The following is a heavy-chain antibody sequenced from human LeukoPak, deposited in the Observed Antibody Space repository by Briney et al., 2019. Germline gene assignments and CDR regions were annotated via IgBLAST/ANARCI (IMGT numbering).Heavy chain of an antibody. Sequence: PGGSLRLSCAASGFSFKDYYFSWIRQAPGKGLEWGSFINVNGGAMYYADFVKGRFTISRGNAKSSLYLEMNSLRVEDTAVYYCARGPRILAAGSYYFDYWGQGSLVTVSS. D-gene: IGHD6-13*01. CDR3: ARGPRILAAGSYYFDY. CDR1: GFSFKDYY. V-gene: IGHV3-11*01. CDR2: INVNGGAM. J-gene: IGHJ4*02.